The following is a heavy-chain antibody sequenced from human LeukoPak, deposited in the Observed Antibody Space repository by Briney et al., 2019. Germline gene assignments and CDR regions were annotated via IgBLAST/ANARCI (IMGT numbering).Heavy chain of an antibody. CDR1: GYTFTGYY. Sequence: ASVKVSCKASGYTFTGYYMHWVRQAPGQGLEWMGWINPNNGGTNYAQKFQGRVTMSRDTSISTAYMELSRLTAEDTAVYYCARGRGTTSSNFDYWGQGTLVTVSS. V-gene: IGHV1-2*02. CDR2: INPNNGGT. CDR3: ARGRGTTSSNFDY. D-gene: IGHD2-2*01. J-gene: IGHJ4*02.